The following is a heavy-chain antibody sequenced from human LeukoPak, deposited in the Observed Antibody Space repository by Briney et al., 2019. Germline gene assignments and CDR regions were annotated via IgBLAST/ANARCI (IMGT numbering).Heavy chain of an antibody. Sequence: GASVKVSCKASGYTFTSYYMHWVRQAPGQRLEWMGIINPSGGSTSYAQKFQGRVTMTRDTSTSTVYMELSSLRSEDTAVYYCARDRPVNDFWSGYFNWYFDLWGRGTLVTVSS. CDR1: GYTFTSYY. V-gene: IGHV1-46*01. J-gene: IGHJ2*01. D-gene: IGHD3-3*01. CDR3: ARDRPVNDFWSGYFNWYFDL. CDR2: INPSGGST.